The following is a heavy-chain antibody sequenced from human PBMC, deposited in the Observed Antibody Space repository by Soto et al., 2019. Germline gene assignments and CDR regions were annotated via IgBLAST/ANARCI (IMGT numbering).Heavy chain of an antibody. J-gene: IGHJ4*02. V-gene: IGHV3-11*06. CDR2: ISSSSSYT. CDR3: ARDYYDSSGYYNY. CDR1: GFTFSDYY. D-gene: IGHD3-22*01. Sequence: GGSLRLSCAASGFTFSDYYMSWIRQAPGRGLEWVSYISSSSSYTNYADSVKGRFTISRDNAKNSLYLQMNSLRAEDTAVYYCARDYYDSSGYYNYWGQGTLVTVSS.